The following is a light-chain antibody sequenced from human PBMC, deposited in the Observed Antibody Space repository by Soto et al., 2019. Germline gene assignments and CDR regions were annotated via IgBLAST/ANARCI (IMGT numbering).Light chain of an antibody. CDR1: QAISSY. J-gene: IGKJ5*01. CDR3: QQLNSFPIT. V-gene: IGKV1-9*01. CDR2: AAS. Sequence: DIQLTQAPSFLSASAGDRVSITCRASQAISSYLAWYQQKPGRAPKLLIYAASTLQSGVPSRFSGSGSGTEFTLTITSLQPEDFATYYGQQLNSFPITFGQGTRLEIK.